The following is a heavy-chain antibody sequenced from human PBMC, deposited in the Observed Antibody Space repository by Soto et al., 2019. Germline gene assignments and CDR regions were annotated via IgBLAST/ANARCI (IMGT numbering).Heavy chain of an antibody. V-gene: IGHV3-23*01. CDR1: GFTFSSYA. CDR2: ISGSGGST. CDR3: AKDLIDYGDESYYYYYYMDV. J-gene: IGHJ6*03. Sequence: GGSLRLSCAASGFTFSSYAMSWVRQAPGKGLEWVSAISGSGGSTYYADSVKGRFTISRDNSKNTLYLQMNSLRAEDTAVYYCAKDLIDYGDESYYYYYYMDVWGKGTTVTVSS. D-gene: IGHD4-17*01.